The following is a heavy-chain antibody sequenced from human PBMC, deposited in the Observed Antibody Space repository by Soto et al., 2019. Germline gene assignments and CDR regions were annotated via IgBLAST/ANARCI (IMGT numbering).Heavy chain of an antibody. J-gene: IGHJ6*02. V-gene: IGHV1-46*01. Sequence: VKVSCKASGYTFTSYYMHWVRQAPGQGLEWMGIINPSGGSTSYAQKFQGRVTMTRDTSTSTVYMELSSLRSEDTAVYYCARDLAIVVVVAATPLFCGMDVWGLGTTVTVSS. CDR2: INPSGGST. D-gene: IGHD2-15*01. CDR1: GYTFTSYY. CDR3: ARDLAIVVVVAATPLFCGMDV.